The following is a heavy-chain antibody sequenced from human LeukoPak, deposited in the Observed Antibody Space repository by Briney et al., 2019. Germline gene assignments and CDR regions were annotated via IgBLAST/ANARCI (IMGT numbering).Heavy chain of an antibody. D-gene: IGHD5-12*01. V-gene: IGHV3-21*01. J-gene: IGHJ3*02. CDR1: GFTISSYN. CDR2: ISSSSSYK. Sequence: PAGTLRLSCAASGFTISSYNMNWVRQAPGKGLEWVSSISSSSSYKYYADSEKGRFTISRDNAKNSLYMQMNIMRAEDTAVYYCARDSPDIVATIEACDIWAQETMVTVSS. CDR3: ARDSPDIVATIEACDI.